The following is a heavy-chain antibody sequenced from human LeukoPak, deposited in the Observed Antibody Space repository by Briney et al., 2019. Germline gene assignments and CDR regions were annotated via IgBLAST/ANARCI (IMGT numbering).Heavy chain of an antibody. CDR2: INPNSGGT. J-gene: IGHJ5*02. Sequence: GASVKVSCKASGYTFTGYYMHWVRQAPGQGLEWMGWINPNSGGTNYAQKFQGRVTMTRDTSISTAYMELSRLRSDDTAVYYCARDRPYYDILTGYYMGRGNWFDPWGQGTLVTVSS. V-gene: IGHV1-2*02. CDR3: ARDRPYYDILTGYYMGRGNWFDP. CDR1: GYTFTGYY. D-gene: IGHD3-9*01.